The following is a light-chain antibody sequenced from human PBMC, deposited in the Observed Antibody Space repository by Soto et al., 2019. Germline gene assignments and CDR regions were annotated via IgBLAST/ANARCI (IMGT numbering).Light chain of an antibody. Sequence: DIVMTQSPDSLAVSLGERATINCTSSQSVLYSSNNKKYLAFYQQKPRQPPKLLIYWASTRESGFPDRFSGSGSGTDFTLTIISLKAEDVAVDDCPQYFSTPLAFDQGTNVEIK. CDR3: PQYFSTPLA. CDR1: QSVLYSSNNKKY. CDR2: WAS. V-gene: IGKV4-1*01. J-gene: IGKJ1*01.